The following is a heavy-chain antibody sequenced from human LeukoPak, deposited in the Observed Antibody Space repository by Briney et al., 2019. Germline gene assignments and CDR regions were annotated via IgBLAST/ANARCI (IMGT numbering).Heavy chain of an antibody. CDR1: GFTFSSYA. Sequence: GGSLRLSCAASGFTFSSYAMSWVRQAPGKGLEWVSAISGSGGSTYYADSVKGRFTISRDNSKNTLYLQMNSLRAEDTAVYYCAKGKILTGYYKYDYWGQGTLVTVSS. CDR2: ISGSGGST. J-gene: IGHJ4*02. CDR3: AKGKILTGYYKYDY. D-gene: IGHD3-9*01. V-gene: IGHV3-23*01.